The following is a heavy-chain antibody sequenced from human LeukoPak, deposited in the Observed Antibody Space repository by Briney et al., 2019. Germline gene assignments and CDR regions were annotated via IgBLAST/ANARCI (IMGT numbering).Heavy chain of an antibody. CDR2: IIPIFGTA. CDR3: AGNLGLRPLPYYYMDV. Sequence: GASVKVSCKASGGTFSSYAISWVRQAPGQGLEWMGRIIPIFGTANYAQKFQGRVTITTDESTSTAYMELSSLRSEDTAVYYCAGNLGLRPLPYYYMDVWGKGTTVTVSS. CDR1: GGTFSSYA. V-gene: IGHV1-69*05. D-gene: IGHD2-15*01. J-gene: IGHJ6*03.